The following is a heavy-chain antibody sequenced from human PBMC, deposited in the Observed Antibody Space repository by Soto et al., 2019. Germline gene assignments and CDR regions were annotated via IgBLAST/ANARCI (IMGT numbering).Heavy chain of an antibody. D-gene: IGHD3-22*01. Sequence: QVQLVQSGAEVKKPGASVKVSCKASGYTFASYGISWVRQAPGQGLECMGWISAYNGNTNYAQKLQARVTMNTDTSTMGAYSDLRSARSGDTTLYYCAIGNGLTGGYWGQGTLVTVSS. CDR1: GYTFASYG. CDR3: AIGNGLTGGY. V-gene: IGHV1-18*01. J-gene: IGHJ4*02. CDR2: ISAYNGNT.